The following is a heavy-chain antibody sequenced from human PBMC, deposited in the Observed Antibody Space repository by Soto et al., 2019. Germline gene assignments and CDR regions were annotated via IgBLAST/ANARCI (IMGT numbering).Heavy chain of an antibody. CDR2: VNHSGGI. CDR1: GGSFSGYY. D-gene: IGHD3-22*01. V-gene: IGHV4-34*02. J-gene: IGHJ4*02. CDR3: AGRNGYYSGIDY. Sequence: QVQLQQWGAGLLKPSETLSLTCVVYGGSFSGYYWSCIRQPPGKGLEWFGEVNHSGGIDYNPSLKSRVTISVDTSKNQFSLKLSSVTAADSAVYYCAGRNGYYSGIDYWGQGTVVTVSS.